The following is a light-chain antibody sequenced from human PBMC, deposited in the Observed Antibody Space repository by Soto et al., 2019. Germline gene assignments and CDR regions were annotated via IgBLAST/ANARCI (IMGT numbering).Light chain of an antibody. CDR3: QQYDNLPLT. CDR2: DAS. J-gene: IGKJ3*01. CDR1: QDIRNC. Sequence: DIQMTQSPSSLSASVGDRVTITCQASQDIRNCLNWYQQKPGKAPKLLIYDASNLRTGVPSRFSGSGYGTDFTFTISSLQPEDIATYYCQQYDNLPLTFGPGTKVDIQ. V-gene: IGKV1-33*01.